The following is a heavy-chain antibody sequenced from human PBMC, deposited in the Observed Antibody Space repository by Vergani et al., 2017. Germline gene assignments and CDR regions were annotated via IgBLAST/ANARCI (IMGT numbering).Heavy chain of an antibody. Sequence: QVRLQESGPGLVKPSETLPLTCSVSGGSMSGYYWSWIRQPPGKELEWIGYMYHSGSTNYNPSLETRVTISGDTSKNQFSLKLNSVTAAYTAVYYCGRVGDFYGLGSRRLDLWGQGILVTVSS. CDR1: GGSMSGYY. CDR2: MYHSGST. CDR3: GRVGDFYGLGSRRLDL. D-gene: IGHD3-10*01. V-gene: IGHV4-59*13. J-gene: IGHJ5*02.